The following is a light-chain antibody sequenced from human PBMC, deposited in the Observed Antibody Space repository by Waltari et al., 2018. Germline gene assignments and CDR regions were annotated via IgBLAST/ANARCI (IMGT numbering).Light chain of an antibody. J-gene: IGKJ1*01. Sequence: EIVMTQSPATLSVSPGERATLSCRASQSISINLAWYQHKPGQAPRLLIYGASTRATGIPSRFSGSGSGTEFTLTISSLQSEDFVVYYCQHYNNWPPWTFGQGTKVEMK. CDR3: QHYNNWPPWT. V-gene: IGKV3-15*01. CDR1: QSISIN. CDR2: GAS.